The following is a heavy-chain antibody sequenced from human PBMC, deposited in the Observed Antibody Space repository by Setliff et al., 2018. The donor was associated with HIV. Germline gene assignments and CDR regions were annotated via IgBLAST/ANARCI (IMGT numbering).Heavy chain of an antibody. Sequence: SETLSLTCTVSGGSISSDYWSWIRQPPGKGLEWIGYIYYSGSTNYNPSLESRVTISVDTPKNEFSLKLSSMTAADTAVYYCARGIAVAGPYFDYWGQGTLVTVSS. CDR2: IYYSGST. D-gene: IGHD6-19*01. CDR1: GGSISSDY. CDR3: ARGIAVAGPYFDY. J-gene: IGHJ4*02. V-gene: IGHV4-59*01.